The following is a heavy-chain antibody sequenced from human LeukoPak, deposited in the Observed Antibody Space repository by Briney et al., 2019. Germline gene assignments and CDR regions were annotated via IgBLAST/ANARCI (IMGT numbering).Heavy chain of an antibody. CDR2: INSDGSST. V-gene: IGHV3-74*01. CDR3: ARGMSYYYDSSGYYTH. J-gene: IGHJ1*01. D-gene: IGHD3-22*01. Sequence: GGSLRLSCAASGFTFCSYWMHWVRQAPGKGLVWVSRINSDGSSTSYADSVKGRFTISRDNAKNTLYLQMNSLRAEDTAVYYCARGMSYYYDSSGYYTHWGQGTLVTVSS. CDR1: GFTFCSYW.